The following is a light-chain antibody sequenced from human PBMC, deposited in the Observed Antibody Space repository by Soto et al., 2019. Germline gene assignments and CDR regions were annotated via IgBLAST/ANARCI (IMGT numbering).Light chain of an antibody. Sequence: IQMTQSPSTLSASVGDTATITCRASQTISVSLAWYQQKPGTAPNLLIYDASTLQGGVPSRFSGSGSGTEFTLTVTSLQPEDFATYFCQQYDKYSTFGHGTKVDIK. CDR1: QTISVS. J-gene: IGKJ1*01. CDR2: DAS. CDR3: QQYDKYST. V-gene: IGKV1-5*01.